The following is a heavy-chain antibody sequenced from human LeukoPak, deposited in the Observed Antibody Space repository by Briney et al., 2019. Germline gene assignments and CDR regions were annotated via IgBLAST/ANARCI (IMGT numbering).Heavy chain of an antibody. CDR2: ISGNSNYI. V-gene: IGHV3-21*01. CDR1: GFSFSSYS. CDR3: ARDRAKVTTGSLNI. D-gene: IGHD4-17*01. Sequence: PGGSLRLSCAASGFSFSSYSMNWVRQAPGKGLGWVSSISGNSNYIQYAESLKGRLTISRDNAKNSLYLQMNSLRAEDTAVYYCARDRAKVTTGSLNIWGQGTMVTVSS. J-gene: IGHJ3*02.